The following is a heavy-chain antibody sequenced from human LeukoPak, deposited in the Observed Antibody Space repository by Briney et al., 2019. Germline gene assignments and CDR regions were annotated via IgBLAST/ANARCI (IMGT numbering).Heavy chain of an antibody. CDR1: GGSFSGYY. D-gene: IGHD3-3*01. CDR3: ARHGVYDFWSGYLDV. Sequence: PSETLSLTCAVYGGSFSGYYWSWIRQPSGKGLEWIGEINHSGSTNYNPSLKSRVTISVDTSKNQFSLKLSSVTAADTAVYYCARHGVYDFWSGYLDVWGQGTTVTVSS. V-gene: IGHV4-34*01. J-gene: IGHJ6*02. CDR2: INHSGST.